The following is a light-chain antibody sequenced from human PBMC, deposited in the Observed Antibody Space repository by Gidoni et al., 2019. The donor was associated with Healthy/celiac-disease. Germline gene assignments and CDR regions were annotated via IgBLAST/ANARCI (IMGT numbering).Light chain of an antibody. Sequence: DIQMTQSPSSLSASVGDRVTITCQASQDISNYLNWYQQKPGKAPKLLIYDASNLETGVPSRFSGSGSGTDFTFTISSLQPEDIATYYGQQYDNLPTFGGGTKVEIK. V-gene: IGKV1-33*01. CDR2: DAS. CDR3: QQYDNLPT. J-gene: IGKJ4*01. CDR1: QDISNY.